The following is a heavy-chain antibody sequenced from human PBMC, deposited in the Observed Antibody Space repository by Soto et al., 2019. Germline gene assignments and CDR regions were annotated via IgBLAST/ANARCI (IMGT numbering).Heavy chain of an antibody. CDR3: VREGRGSFDF. Sequence: GGSLRLSCAASGFIFTNYAMNWVRQAPGKGLEWVSVIGGRGNSAYYADSVQGRFTISRDNSKNTLSLQMSSLTADDTAIYYCVREGRGSFDFRGRGTMVTVS. CDR1: GFIFTNYA. D-gene: IGHD5-12*01. J-gene: IGHJ3*01. CDR2: IGGRGNSA. V-gene: IGHV3-23*01.